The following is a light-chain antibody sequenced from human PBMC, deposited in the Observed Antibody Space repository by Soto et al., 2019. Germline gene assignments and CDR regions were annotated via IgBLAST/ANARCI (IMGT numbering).Light chain of an antibody. CDR2: EVS. Sequence: QSALTQPPSASGSPGQSVTISCTGTSSDVGGYPYVSWYQQHPGKAPKTIIYEVSERPSGVPDRFSGSKSGNTASLTVSGLQAEDEGDYYCSSYAGRNNIVVFGGGTQLTVL. CDR3: SSYAGRNNIVV. CDR1: SSDVGGYPY. J-gene: IGLJ2*01. V-gene: IGLV2-8*01.